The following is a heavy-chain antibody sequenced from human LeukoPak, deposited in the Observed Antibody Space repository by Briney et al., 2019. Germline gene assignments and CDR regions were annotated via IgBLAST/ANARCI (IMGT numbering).Heavy chain of an antibody. Sequence: GGSLRLSCAASGFTFSSYWMSWVRQAPGKGLEWVANIKQDGSEKYYVDSVKGRFTISRDNAKNSLYLQMNSLRAEDTAVYYCARDNRAAVPSRYYYYYYMDVWGKGTTVTVSS. CDR2: IKQDGSEK. J-gene: IGHJ6*03. CDR1: GFTFSSYW. D-gene: IGHD6-13*01. CDR3: ARDNRAAVPSRYYYYYYMDV. V-gene: IGHV3-7*01.